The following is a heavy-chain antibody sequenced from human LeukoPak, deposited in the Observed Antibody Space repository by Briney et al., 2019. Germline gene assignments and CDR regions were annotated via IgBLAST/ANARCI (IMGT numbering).Heavy chain of an antibody. CDR1: GGSFSGYY. Sequence: RPSETLSLTCAVYGGSFSGYYWSWIRQPPGKGLEWIGEINHSGSTNYNPSLKSRVTISVDTSKNQFSLKLSSVTAADTAVYYCARKRGGRIAARQRWFDPWGQGTLVTVSS. D-gene: IGHD6-6*01. CDR2: INHSGST. V-gene: IGHV4-34*01. CDR3: ARKRGGRIAARQRWFDP. J-gene: IGHJ5*02.